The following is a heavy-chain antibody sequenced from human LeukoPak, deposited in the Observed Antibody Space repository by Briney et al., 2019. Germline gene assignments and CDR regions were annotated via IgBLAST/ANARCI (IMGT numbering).Heavy chain of an antibody. CDR2: IYYSGST. Sequence: SETLSLTCTVSGGSISSSSYYWGWIRQPPGKGLEWIGSIYYSGSTYYHPSLKSRVTISVDTSKNQFSLKLNSVTAADTAVYYCARLKCSSTSCFYYYYVDVWGKGTTVTISS. CDR3: ARLKCSSTSCFYYYYVDV. J-gene: IGHJ6*03. V-gene: IGHV4-39*07. D-gene: IGHD2-2*01. CDR1: GGSISSSSYY.